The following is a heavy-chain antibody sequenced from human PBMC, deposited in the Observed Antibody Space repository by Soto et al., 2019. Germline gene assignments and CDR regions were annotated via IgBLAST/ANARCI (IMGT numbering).Heavy chain of an antibody. CDR2: IVVGSGNT. J-gene: IGHJ3*02. Sequence: ASVKVSCKASGFTFTSSAVQWVRQARGQRLEWIGWIVVGSGNTNYAQKFQERVTITRDMSTSTAYMELSSLRSEDTAVYYCAADSQGGSGSYYNEVAFDIWGQGTMVTVSS. CDR1: GFTFTSSA. V-gene: IGHV1-58*01. CDR3: AADSQGGSGSYYNEVAFDI. D-gene: IGHD3-10*01.